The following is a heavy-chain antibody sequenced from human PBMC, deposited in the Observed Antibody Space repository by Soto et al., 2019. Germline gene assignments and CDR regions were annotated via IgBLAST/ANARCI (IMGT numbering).Heavy chain of an antibody. CDR1: GGSISSSSYY. V-gene: IGHV4-39*01. D-gene: IGHD1-26*01. Sequence: QLQLQESGPGLVKPSETLSLTCTVSGGSISSSSYYWGWIRQPPGKGLEWIGSIYYSGSTYYNPSPKIRVTISGDTSKNQFSLKLSSVTAADTAVYYCARHEIVGATIFDYWGQGTLVTVSS. CDR2: IYYSGST. CDR3: ARHEIVGATIFDY. J-gene: IGHJ4*02.